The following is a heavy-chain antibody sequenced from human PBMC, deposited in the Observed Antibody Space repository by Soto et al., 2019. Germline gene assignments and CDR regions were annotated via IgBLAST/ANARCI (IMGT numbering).Heavy chain of an antibody. D-gene: IGHD3-16*01. CDR1: GFTFSSYA. J-gene: IGHJ3*02. CDR2: ISGSGGST. CDR3: AKDVEDYDYIWGTSDAFDI. V-gene: IGHV3-23*01. Sequence: EVKLLESGGGLVQPGGSLRLSCAASGFTFSSYAMSWVRQAPGKGLEWVSAISGSGGSTYYADSVKGRFTISRDNSKNTLYLQINSLRAEDTAVYYCAKDVEDYDYIWGTSDAFDIWGQGTMVTVSS.